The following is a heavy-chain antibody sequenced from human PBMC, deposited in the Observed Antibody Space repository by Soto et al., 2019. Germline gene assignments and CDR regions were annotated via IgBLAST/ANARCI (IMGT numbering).Heavy chain of an antibody. CDR1: GDSISGSSSY. CDR3: ARNTSIFFDF. J-gene: IGHJ4*02. V-gene: IGHV4-39*01. CDR2: IYYSGST. Sequence: QLQLQESGPGLVKPSETLSLTCTVSGDSISGSSSYWAWIRQPPGKGLEWIGSIYYSGSTHYNSSLKSQVTISVDTSKSQFSLRLTSVTATDTAVYYCARNTSIFFDFWGQGTLVTVSS.